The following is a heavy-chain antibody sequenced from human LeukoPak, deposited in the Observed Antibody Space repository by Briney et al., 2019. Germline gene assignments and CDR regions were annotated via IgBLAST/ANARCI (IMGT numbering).Heavy chain of an antibody. V-gene: IGHV4-39*07. J-gene: IGHJ4*02. Sequence: SETLSLTCTVSGGSISSSSYYWGWIRQPPGKGLEWIGSIYYSGSTYYNPSLKSRVTISVDTSKNQFSLKLRSVTAADTAVYYCARDAALYYFDYWGQGTLVTVSS. CDR1: GGSISSSSYY. CDR2: IYYSGST. CDR3: ARDAALYYFDY.